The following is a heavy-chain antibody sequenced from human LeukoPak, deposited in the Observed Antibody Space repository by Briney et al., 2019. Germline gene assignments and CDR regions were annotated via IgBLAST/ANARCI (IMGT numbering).Heavy chain of an antibody. Sequence: GRSLRLSCAASGFTFSSSGMHWVRQAPGKGLEWVAVISYDGRNKYYADSVKGRFTFSRDNSKNTLYLQMNSLRAEDTAVYYCAKEYCSNSVCHSLDYWGQGTLVTVSS. V-gene: IGHV3-30*18. CDR2: ISYDGRNK. CDR1: GFTFSSSG. D-gene: IGHD2-8*01. J-gene: IGHJ4*02. CDR3: AKEYCSNSVCHSLDY.